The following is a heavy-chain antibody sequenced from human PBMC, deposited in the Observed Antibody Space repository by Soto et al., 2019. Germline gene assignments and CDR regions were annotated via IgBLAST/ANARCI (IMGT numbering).Heavy chain of an antibody. V-gene: IGHV3-49*03. Sequence: PGGSLRLSCTASGFTFGDYAMSWFRQAPGKGLEWVGFIRSKAYGGTTEYAASVKGRFTISRDDSKSIAYLQMNSLKTEDTAVYYCTRDSIRFLEWLFPSGNGMDVWGQGTTVTVSS. CDR1: GFTFGDYA. CDR2: IRSKAYGGTT. J-gene: IGHJ6*02. D-gene: IGHD3-3*01. CDR3: TRDSIRFLEWLFPSGNGMDV.